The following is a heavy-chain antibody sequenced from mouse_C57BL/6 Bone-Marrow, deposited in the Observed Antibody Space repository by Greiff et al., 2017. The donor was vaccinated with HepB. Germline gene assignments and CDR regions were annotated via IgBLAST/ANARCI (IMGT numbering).Heavy chain of an antibody. J-gene: IGHJ1*03. CDR3: AREKYYGSSYVYWYFDV. V-gene: IGHV5-17*01. D-gene: IGHD1-1*01. CDR2: ISSGSSTI. Sequence: EVMLVESGGGLVKPGGSLKLSCAASGFTFSDYGMHWVRQAPEKGLEWVAYISSGSSTIYYADTVKGRFTISRDNAKNTLFLQMTSLRSEDTAMYYCAREKYYGSSYVYWYFDVWGTGTTVTVSS. CDR1: GFTFSDYG.